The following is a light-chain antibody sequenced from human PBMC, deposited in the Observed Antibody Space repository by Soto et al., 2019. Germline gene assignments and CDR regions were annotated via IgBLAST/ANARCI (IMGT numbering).Light chain of an antibody. CDR2: GAS. CDR3: QQYGGSPT. J-gene: IGKJ1*01. Sequence: EIVLTQSPGTLSLSPGERATLSCRASQTVIRNYLAWYQQKPGQAPRLLIYGASSRATGIPDRFSGSGSGTDFTLTISSLEPEDFAVYYCQQYGGSPTFGQGTKVDIK. CDR1: QTVIRNY. V-gene: IGKV3-20*01.